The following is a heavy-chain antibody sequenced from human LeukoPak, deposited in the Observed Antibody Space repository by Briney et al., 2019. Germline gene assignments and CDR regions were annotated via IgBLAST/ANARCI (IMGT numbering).Heavy chain of an antibody. CDR1: GFTFGAYS. D-gene: IGHD7-27*01. CDR2: ISWNSGTI. Sequence: GGSLRLSCAASGFTFGAYSMHWVRQAPGKDLEWVSGISWNSGTIYYVDSERRLFPISRDNDKSYLYLQMNSLTADDAALYYCARGNWGCPFDSWGQGTLVAV. CDR3: ARGNWGCPFDS. V-gene: IGHV3-9*01. J-gene: IGHJ4*02.